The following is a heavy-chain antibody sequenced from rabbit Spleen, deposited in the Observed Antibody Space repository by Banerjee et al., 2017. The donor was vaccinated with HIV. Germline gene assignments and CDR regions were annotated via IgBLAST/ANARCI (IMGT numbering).Heavy chain of an antibody. J-gene: IGHJ4*01. D-gene: IGHD2-1*01. CDR3: ARDLPGVIGWNLNL. V-gene: IGHV1S7*01. Sequence: QLTETGGGLVQPGGSLTLSCKVSGVDFTYYYITWGRQAPGKGLEWIGIIYPIIQTTYYANWVNGRFTISSDNDQNTVDLQMNSLTAADTATYFCARDLPGVIGWNLNLWGQGTLVTVS. CDR2: IYPIIQTT. CDR1: GVDFTYYY.